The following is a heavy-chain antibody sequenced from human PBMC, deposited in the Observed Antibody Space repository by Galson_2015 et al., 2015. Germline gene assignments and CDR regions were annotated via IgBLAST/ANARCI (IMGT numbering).Heavy chain of an antibody. J-gene: IGHJ4*02. V-gene: IGHV3-21*01. Sequence: SLRLSCAASEFTFSSYYMSWVRQAPGKGLEWVSSISSTTTYIYYADSVKGRFTISRDNSKNSLYLQMNSLGAEDTAVYYCARQILYYDFWSNDHPNNFGYWGQVTLVTVST. CDR2: ISSTTTYI. D-gene: IGHD3-3*01. CDR3: ARQILYYDFWSNDHPNNFGY. CDR1: EFTFSSYY.